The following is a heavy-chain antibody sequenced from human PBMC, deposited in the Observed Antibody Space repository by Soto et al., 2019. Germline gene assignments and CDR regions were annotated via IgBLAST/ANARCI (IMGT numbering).Heavy chain of an antibody. V-gene: IGHV3-15*01. D-gene: IGHD3-22*01. CDR2: IKGEADGGTT. CDR1: RFTFSNAS. CDR3: TTGLSNGYYNFDY. Sequence: GGCLRASGATCRFTFSNASVSCDSQAPGKGLECVGRIKGEADGGTTDYAAPVKGRITISRDHSKDTLYLQMNSLKTEDTAVYYCTTGLSNGYYNFDYWGQGT. J-gene: IGHJ4*02.